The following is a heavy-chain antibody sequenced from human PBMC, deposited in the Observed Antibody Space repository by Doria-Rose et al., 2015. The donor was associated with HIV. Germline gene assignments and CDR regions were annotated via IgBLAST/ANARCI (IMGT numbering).Heavy chain of an antibody. V-gene: IGHV4-34*01. CDR3: ARGLLRGGWNDVDYYYGMDV. Sequence: QVQLQQWDAGLVKPSETLSLTCAVFGGSFSGYYWSWIRQPPGKWLEWIGAINHSGSTNYKTSLKSRVTISLDTSKNPFSLKLSSVTAADTAVYYCARGLLRGGWNDVDYYYGMDVWGQGTTVTVSS. D-gene: IGHD1-1*01. J-gene: IGHJ6*02. CDR2: INHSGST. CDR1: GGSFSGYY.